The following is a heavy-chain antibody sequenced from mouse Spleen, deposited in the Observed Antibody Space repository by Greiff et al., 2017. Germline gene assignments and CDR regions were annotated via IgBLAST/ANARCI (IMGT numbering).Heavy chain of an antibody. V-gene: IGHV5-4*01. CDR3: ARDYYGREGFAY. CDR1: GFTFSSYA. CDR2: ISDGGSYT. Sequence: EVKLVESGGGLVKPGGSLKLSCAASGFTFSSYAMSWVRQTPEKRLEWVATISDGGSYTYYPDNVKGRFTISRDNAKNNLYLQMSHLKSEDTAMYYCARDYYGREGFAYWGQGTLVTVSA. D-gene: IGHD1-1*01. J-gene: IGHJ3*01.